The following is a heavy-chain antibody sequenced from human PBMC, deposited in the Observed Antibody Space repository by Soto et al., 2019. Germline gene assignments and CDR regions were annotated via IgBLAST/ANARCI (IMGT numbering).Heavy chain of an antibody. D-gene: IGHD2-2*01. CDR1: GFTFSSYG. J-gene: IGHJ4*02. V-gene: IGHV3-30*18. Sequence: GGSLRLSCAASGFTFSSYGMHWVRQAPGKGLEWVAVISYDGSNKYYADSVKGRFTISRDNSKNTLYLQMNSLRAEDTAVYYCAKEGYCISTSCPHYFDYWGQGTLVTVSS. CDR2: ISYDGSNK. CDR3: AKEGYCISTSCPHYFDY.